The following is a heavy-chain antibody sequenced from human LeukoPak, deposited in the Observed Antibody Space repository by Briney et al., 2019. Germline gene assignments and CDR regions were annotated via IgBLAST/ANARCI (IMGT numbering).Heavy chain of an antibody. D-gene: IGHD5-12*01. CDR1: GFIFSSYG. J-gene: IGHJ4*02. CDR2: INAGNGNT. Sequence: GGSLRLSCAASGFIFSSYGMHWVRQAPGQGLEWMGWINAGNGNTKYSQKFQGRVTITRDTSASTAYMELSSLRSEDTAVYYCAREGTITHFDYWGQGTLVTVSS. V-gene: IGHV1-3*01. CDR3: AREGTITHFDY.